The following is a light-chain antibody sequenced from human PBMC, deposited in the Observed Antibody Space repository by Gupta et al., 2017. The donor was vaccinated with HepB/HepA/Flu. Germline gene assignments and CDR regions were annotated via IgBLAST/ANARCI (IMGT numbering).Light chain of an antibody. CDR3: QQYWNTPYT. Sequence: MTQAPGCLSASWGWAATINCRSSQNLLYTSNNQNYPAWYQQKPGKPPKLLIYCATTRKSGVPDRFSGSGSGTDFSLTIGSLEAADAAVFYCQQYWNTPYTFGQGTELEI. CDR2: CAT. J-gene: IGKJ2*01. V-gene: IGKV4-1*01. CDR1: QNLLYTSNNQNY.